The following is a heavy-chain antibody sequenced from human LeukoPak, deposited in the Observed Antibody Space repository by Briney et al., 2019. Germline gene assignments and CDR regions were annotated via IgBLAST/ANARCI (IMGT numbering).Heavy chain of an antibody. CDR2: IGSGGGTT. CDR1: GFTFSSYA. J-gene: IGHJ4*02. CDR3: AKQTVPPGYSRSWDGYFDY. D-gene: IGHD6-13*01. Sequence: PGGSLRLSCAASGFTFSSYAMSWVRQAPGKGLEWVSAIGSGGGTTDYADSVKGRFTISRDNSKNTLYLQMSSLRAEDTAVYYCAKQTVPPGYSRSWDGYFDYWGQGTLVTVSS. V-gene: IGHV3-23*01.